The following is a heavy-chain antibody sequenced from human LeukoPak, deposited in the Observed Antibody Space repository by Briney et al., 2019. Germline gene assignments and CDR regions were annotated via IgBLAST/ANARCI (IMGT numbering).Heavy chain of an antibody. Sequence: GGSLRLSCAVSGFTFSSYSMTWVRQAPGKGLEWVSYISSTSSTVYYADSVKGRFTISRDNVKNTLYLQMNSLRAEDTAVYYCARGGGYYYFDYWGQGTLVTVSS. D-gene: IGHD3-3*01. CDR3: ARGGGYYYFDY. CDR1: GFTFSSYS. J-gene: IGHJ4*02. V-gene: IGHV3-48*01. CDR2: ISSTSSTV.